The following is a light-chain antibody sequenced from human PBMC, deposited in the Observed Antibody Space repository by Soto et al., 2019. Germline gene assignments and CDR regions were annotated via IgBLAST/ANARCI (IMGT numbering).Light chain of an antibody. Sequence: EIVMTQSPATLSVSPGERATLSCRASQSVSSNLAWYQQKPGQAPRLLIYGASTRATGIPARFSGSGSGTEFTLTISSLQSEDFATYSCQQYVAYPLTFGGGTKVEIK. CDR1: QSVSSN. CDR2: GAS. J-gene: IGKJ4*01. CDR3: QQYVAYPLT. V-gene: IGKV3-15*01.